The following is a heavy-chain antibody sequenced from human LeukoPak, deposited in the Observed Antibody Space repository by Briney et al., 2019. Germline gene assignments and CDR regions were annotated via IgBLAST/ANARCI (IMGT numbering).Heavy chain of an antibody. CDR3: ARVLRCSSTSCYKGPLDYYYYMDV. CDR2: MNPNSGNT. J-gene: IGHJ6*03. V-gene: IGHV1-8*03. Sequence: WASVKVSCKASGYTFTSYDINWVRQATGQGLEWMGWMNPNSGNTGYAQKFQGRVTITRNTSISTAYMELSSLRSEDTAVYYCARVLRCSSTSCYKGPLDYYYYMDVWGKGTTVTVSS. D-gene: IGHD2-2*02. CDR1: GYTFTSYD.